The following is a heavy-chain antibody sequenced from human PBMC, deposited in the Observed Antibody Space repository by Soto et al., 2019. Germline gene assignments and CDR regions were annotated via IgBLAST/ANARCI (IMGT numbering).Heavy chain of an antibody. Sequence: GGSLRLSCASSGFTFSNYWMYWVRQAPGKGLVWVSRVNSDGSSTTYADSVKGRFTISRDNAKNTLYLQMNSLRAEDTAVYYCATRAYYYDSSGYFDYWGQGTLVTVSS. J-gene: IGHJ4*02. CDR2: VNSDGSST. CDR1: GFTFSNYW. CDR3: ATRAYYYDSSGYFDY. D-gene: IGHD3-22*01. V-gene: IGHV3-74*01.